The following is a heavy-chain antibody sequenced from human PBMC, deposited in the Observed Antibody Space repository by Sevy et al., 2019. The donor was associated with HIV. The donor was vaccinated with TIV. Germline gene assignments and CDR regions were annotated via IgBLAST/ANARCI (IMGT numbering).Heavy chain of an antibody. V-gene: IGHV3-9*01. CDR3: AKGRGAISATNYFDA. J-gene: IGHJ5*02. D-gene: IGHD3-10*01. Sequence: GGSLRLSYVASGFTFDDFAMRWVRQPPGKGLEWVSGLSWHSEDIIYADSVKGRFTISRDNAKNSLYLQMNTLRPEDTAFYYCAKGRGAISATNYFDAWGQGTLVTVSS. CDR2: LSWHSEDI. CDR1: GFTFDDFA.